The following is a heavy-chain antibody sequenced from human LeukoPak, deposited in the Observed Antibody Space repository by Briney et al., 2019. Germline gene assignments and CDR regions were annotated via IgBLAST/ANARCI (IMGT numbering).Heavy chain of an antibody. CDR1: GFTFSSYA. D-gene: IGHD3-9*01. CDR3: ARMGVLRYFQQGRAVDY. Sequence: NPGGSLRLSCAASGFTFSSYAMSWIRQPPGKGLEWIGEINHSGSTNYNPSLKSRVTISVDTSKNQFSLKLSSVTAAGTAVYYCARMGVLRYFQQGRAVDYWGQGTLVTVSS. CDR2: INHSGST. V-gene: IGHV4-34*08. J-gene: IGHJ4*02.